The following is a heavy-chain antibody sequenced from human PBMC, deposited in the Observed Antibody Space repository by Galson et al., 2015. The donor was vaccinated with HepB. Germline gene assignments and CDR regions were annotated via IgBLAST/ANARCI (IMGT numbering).Heavy chain of an antibody. Sequence: SLRLSCAASGFTFSNYAMSWVRQAPGKGLEWVSAISGSGVSTYYVDSVKGRFTISRDNSKSTLSLQMNSLRAEDTAIYYCAKTEFSSTWPSGWRIDYWGQGTLVTVSS. CDR3: AKTEFSSTWPSGWRIDY. CDR2: ISGSGVST. V-gene: IGHV3-23*01. J-gene: IGHJ4*02. D-gene: IGHD6-13*01. CDR1: GFTFSNYA.